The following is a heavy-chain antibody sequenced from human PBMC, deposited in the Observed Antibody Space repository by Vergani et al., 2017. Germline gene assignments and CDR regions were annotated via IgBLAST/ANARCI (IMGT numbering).Heavy chain of an antibody. CDR1: GFTFSSYA. J-gene: IGHJ3*02. Sequence: EVQLLESGGGLVQPGGSLRLSCAASGFTFSSYAMSWVRQAPGKGLEWVSAISGSGGSTYYADSVKGRFTIPRDNSKNTLYLQMNSLRAEDTAVYYCAKSGGDDSSGYYYVRQPGGAFDIWGQGTMVTVSS. V-gene: IGHV3-23*01. CDR3: AKSGGDDSSGYYYVRQPGGAFDI. CDR2: ISGSGGST. D-gene: IGHD3-22*01.